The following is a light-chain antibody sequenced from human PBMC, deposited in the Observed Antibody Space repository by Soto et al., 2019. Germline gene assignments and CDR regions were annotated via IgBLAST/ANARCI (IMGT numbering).Light chain of an antibody. CDR2: EVT. Sequence: QSALTQPPSASGSPGQSVTISCTGTSSDVGAYNYVSWYQQHAGKAPKLVIYEVTKRPSGVPDRFSGSKSANTASLTVSGLQAEDGADYYCSSFAPSNTGVFGGGTKVTVL. J-gene: IGLJ3*02. V-gene: IGLV2-8*01. CDR3: SSFAPSNTGV. CDR1: SSDVGAYNY.